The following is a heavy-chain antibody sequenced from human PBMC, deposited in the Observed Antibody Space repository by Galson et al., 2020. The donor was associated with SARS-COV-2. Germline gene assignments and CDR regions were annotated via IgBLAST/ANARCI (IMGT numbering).Heavy chain of an antibody. CDR2: MHHSGST. Sequence: SETLSLTCTVSGDSISHYYRSWIRQPPGKGLEWIGYMHHSGSTAYNPSLTSRLTISVDTSKNQFSLKVASVTAADTAVYFCARARKGGNPGGPFDYWGQGTLVTVSS. CDR1: GDSISHYY. D-gene: IGHD3-16*01. CDR3: ARARKGGNPGGPFDY. V-gene: IGHV4-59*01. J-gene: IGHJ4*02.